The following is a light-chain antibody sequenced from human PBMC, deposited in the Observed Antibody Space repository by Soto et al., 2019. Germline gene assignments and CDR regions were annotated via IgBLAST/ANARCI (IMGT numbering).Light chain of an antibody. CDR3: SSYTSSSTL. CDR2: EVS. CDR1: RSDVGGYNY. V-gene: IGLV2-14*01. Sequence: QSALTQPASVSGSPGQSITISCTGTRSDVGGYNYVSWYQQHPGKPPKLMIYEVSTRPSGVSNRFSGSKSGNTASLTIAGLQAEDEADYYCSSYTSSSTLFGGGTKVTVL. J-gene: IGLJ2*01.